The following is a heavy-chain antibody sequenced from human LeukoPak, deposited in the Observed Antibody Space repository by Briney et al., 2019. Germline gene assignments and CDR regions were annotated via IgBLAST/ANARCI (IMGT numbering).Heavy chain of an antibody. J-gene: IGHJ3*02. V-gene: IGHV1-18*01. CDR3: ASQKYYYDSSGTPYAFDI. CDR1: GYTFTSYG. Sequence: ASVKVSCKASGYTFTSYGISWVRQAPGQGLEWMGWISAYNGNTNYAQKLQGRDTMTTDTSTSTAYMELRSLRSDDTAVYYCASQKYYYDSSGTPYAFDIWGQGTMVTVSS. D-gene: IGHD3-22*01. CDR2: ISAYNGNT.